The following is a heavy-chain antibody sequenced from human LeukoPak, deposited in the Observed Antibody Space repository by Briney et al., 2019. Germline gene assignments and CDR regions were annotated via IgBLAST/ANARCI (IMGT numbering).Heavy chain of an antibody. D-gene: IGHD6-19*01. J-gene: IGHJ4*02. V-gene: IGHV4-4*07. CDR3: ARQRTAVSAGGFDY. CDR2: IYSSGSS. Sequence: SETLSLTCTVSGASITNYYWNWIRQPAGKGLDWIGRIYSSGSSNCNPSLKSRVTMSLDTSKNQFSLKLSSMTAADTAVYYCARQRTAVSAGGFDYWGQGTLVTVSS. CDR1: GASITNYY.